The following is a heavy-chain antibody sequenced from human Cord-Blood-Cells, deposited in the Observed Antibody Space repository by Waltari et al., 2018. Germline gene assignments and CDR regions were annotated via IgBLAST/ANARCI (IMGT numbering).Heavy chain of an antibody. Sequence: EVQLVESGGGLVKPGGSLRLSCAASGFTFRSYSMNWVRQAPGKGLEWGPAFSRSSSYLYYADSVKGRFTISRDNAKNSLYLQMNSLRAEDTAVYYCAREDYYDAFDIWGQGTMVTVSS. CDR1: GFTFRSYS. CDR2: FSRSSSYL. D-gene: IGHD1-26*01. J-gene: IGHJ3*02. CDR3: AREDYYDAFDI. V-gene: IGHV3-21*01.